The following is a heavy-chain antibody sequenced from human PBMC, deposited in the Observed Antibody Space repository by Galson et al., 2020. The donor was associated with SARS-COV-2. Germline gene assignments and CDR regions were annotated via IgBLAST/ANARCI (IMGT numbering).Heavy chain of an antibody. V-gene: IGHV4-34*01. J-gene: IGHJ5*02. CDR1: GGSFSGYY. Sequence: SETLSLTCAVYGGSFSGYYWSWIRQPPGKGLEWIGEINHSGSTNYNPSLKSRVTISVDTSKNQFSLKLSSVTAADTAVYYCARGRGYCSGGSCYGRGTGWFDPWGQGTLVTVSS. CDR3: ARGRGYCSGGSCYGRGTGWFDP. CDR2: INHSGST. D-gene: IGHD2-15*01.